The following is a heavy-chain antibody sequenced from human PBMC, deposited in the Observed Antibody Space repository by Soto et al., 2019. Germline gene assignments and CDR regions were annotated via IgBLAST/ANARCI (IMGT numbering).Heavy chain of an antibody. CDR3: ASQEMATKNVDAFDI. Sequence: VASVKVSCKASGYTFTGYYMHWVRQAPGQGLEWMGIINPSGGSTSYAQKFQGRVTMTRDTSTSTVYMDLSSLSSEDTAVYYCASQEMATKNVDAFDIWGQGTMVTVSS. CDR2: INPSGGST. J-gene: IGHJ3*02. D-gene: IGHD5-12*01. V-gene: IGHV1-46*01. CDR1: GYTFTGYY.